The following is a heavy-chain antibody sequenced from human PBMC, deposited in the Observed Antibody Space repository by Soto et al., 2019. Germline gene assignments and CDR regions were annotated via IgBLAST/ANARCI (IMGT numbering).Heavy chain of an antibody. CDR2: IYYSGSP. J-gene: IGHJ5*02. Sequence: SKTLSLTCTVSGGSISSGDYYWSWIRQPPGKGLEWIGYIYYSGSPYYNPSLKSRVTISVDTSKNQFSLKLSSVTAADTAVYYCARDRARRGSPAWFDPWGQGTLVTVSS. CDR3: ARDRARRGSPAWFDP. V-gene: IGHV4-30-4*01. D-gene: IGHD1-26*01. CDR1: GGSISSGDYY.